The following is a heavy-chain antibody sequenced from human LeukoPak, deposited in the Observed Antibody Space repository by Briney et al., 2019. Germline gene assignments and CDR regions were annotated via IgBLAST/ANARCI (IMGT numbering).Heavy chain of an antibody. CDR1: GFTFSSYG. J-gene: IGHJ4*02. CDR2: IWYDGSNK. Sequence: GGSLRLSCAASGFTFSSYGMHWARQAPGKGLEWVAVIWYDGSNKYYADSVKGRFTISRDNSKNTLYLQMNSLRAEDTAVYYCARGLYDSSGYYYFPHYWGQGTLVTVSS. D-gene: IGHD3-22*01. V-gene: IGHV3-33*01. CDR3: ARGLYDSSGYYYFPHY.